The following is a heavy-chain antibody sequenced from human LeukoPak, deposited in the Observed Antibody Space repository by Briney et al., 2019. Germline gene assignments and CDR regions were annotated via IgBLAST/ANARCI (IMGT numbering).Heavy chain of an antibody. CDR2: INTDGSST. CDR3: AREGADSSGYPSYFFDY. V-gene: IGHV3-74*03. Sequence: GGSLRLSCAASGFTFSSYWMHWVRQAPGKGLGWVSRINTDGSSTTYADSVKGRFTISRDNAKNTLYLQMNSLRAEDTSVYYCAREGADSSGYPSYFFDYWGQGALVTVSP. J-gene: IGHJ4*02. D-gene: IGHD3-22*01. CDR1: GFTFSSYW.